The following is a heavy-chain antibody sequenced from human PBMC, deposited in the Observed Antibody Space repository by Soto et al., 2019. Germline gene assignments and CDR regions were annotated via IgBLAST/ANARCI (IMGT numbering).Heavy chain of an antibody. D-gene: IGHD6-13*01. J-gene: IGHJ6*02. CDR3: ARVSQLVLGYYYYGMDV. CDR1: GYTLTGYY. V-gene: IGHV1-2*02. Sequence: ASVKVSCKASGYTLTGYYMHWVRQAPGQRLEWMGWINPNSGGTNYAQKFQGRVTMTRDTSISTAYMELSRLRSDDTAVYYCARVSQLVLGYYYYGMDVWGQGTTVTVSS. CDR2: INPNSGGT.